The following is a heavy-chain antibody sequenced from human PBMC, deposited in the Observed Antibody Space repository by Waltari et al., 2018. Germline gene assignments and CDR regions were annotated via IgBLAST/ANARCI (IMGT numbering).Heavy chain of an antibody. CDR1: GYSFRNYC. J-gene: IGHJ4*02. Sequence: EVQLVQSGAAVKKPGESLKISCQGSGYSFRNYCIGWVRQMPGKGLEWMGIFYPRDSDARYSPSFQGQVTLSADKSISTAYLQWSSLKASDTAIYFCARHVASSRWSHFDYWGQGTLVTVSS. V-gene: IGHV5-51*01. D-gene: IGHD6-6*01. CDR2: FYPRDSDA. CDR3: ARHVASSRWSHFDY.